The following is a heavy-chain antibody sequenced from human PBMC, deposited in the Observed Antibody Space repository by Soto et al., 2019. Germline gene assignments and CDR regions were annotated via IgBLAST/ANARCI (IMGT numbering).Heavy chain of an antibody. CDR3: ARGSYDILTGYYNSFDY. V-gene: IGHV4-34*01. J-gene: IGHJ4*02. CDR1: GGSFSGYY. D-gene: IGHD3-9*01. CDR2: INHSGST. Sequence: SETLSLTCAVYGGSFSGYYWSWIRQPPGKGLEWIGEINHSGSTNYNPSLKSRVTISVDTSKNQFSLKLSSVTAADTAVYYCARGSYDILTGYYNSFDYWGQGTLVTVSS.